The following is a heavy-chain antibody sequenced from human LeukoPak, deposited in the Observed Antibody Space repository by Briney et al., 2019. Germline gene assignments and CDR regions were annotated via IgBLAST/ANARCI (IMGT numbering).Heavy chain of an antibody. CDR2: INPNVGST. D-gene: IGHD1-14*01. J-gene: IGHJ4*02. CDR1: GYTFTSYY. CDR3: ARGNPVDY. V-gene: IGHV1-46*01. Sequence: ASVRVSCKASGYTFTSYYMHWVRQAPGQGLEWMGIINPNVGSTTYAQRFQGRVTMTRDTSTSTVYMELSSLRSEDTAVYYCARGNPVDYWGQGTLVTVSS.